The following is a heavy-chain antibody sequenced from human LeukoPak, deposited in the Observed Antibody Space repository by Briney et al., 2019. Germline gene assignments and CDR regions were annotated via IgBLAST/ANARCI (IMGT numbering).Heavy chain of an antibody. J-gene: IGHJ4*02. Sequence: GGSLRLSCAASGFTFSSYGMHWVRQAPGKGLEWMAVIWYDGSNKYYADSVKGRFTISRDNSKNTLYLQMNSLRAEDTAVYYCAKDTLGYCSGGSCYGFDYWGQGTLVTVSS. CDR1: GFTFSSYG. CDR3: AKDTLGYCSGGSCYGFDY. D-gene: IGHD2-15*01. CDR2: IWYDGSNK. V-gene: IGHV3-33*06.